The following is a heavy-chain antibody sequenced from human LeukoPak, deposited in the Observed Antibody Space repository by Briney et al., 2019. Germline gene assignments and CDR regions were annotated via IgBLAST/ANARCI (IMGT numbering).Heavy chain of an antibody. CDR2: IYYSGST. CDR3: ARGRGSGSYYNGFDY. J-gene: IGHJ4*02. V-gene: IGHV4-59*08. D-gene: IGHD3-10*01. CDR1: GGSISSYY. Sequence: SETLSLTCTVSGGSISSYYWSWLRQPPGKGLEWLGYIYYSGSTNYNPSLKSRVTISVDTSKNQFSLKLSSVTAADTAVYYCARGRGSGSYYNGFDYWGQGTLVTVSS.